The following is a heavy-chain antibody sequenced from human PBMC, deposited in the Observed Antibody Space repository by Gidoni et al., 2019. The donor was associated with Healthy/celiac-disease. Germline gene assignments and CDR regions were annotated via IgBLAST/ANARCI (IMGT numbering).Heavy chain of an antibody. D-gene: IGHD6-19*01. V-gene: IGHV4-30-4*01. CDR3: ARIPTPYSSGWYAEHWFDP. CDR2: IYYSGST. CDR1: GGSISSGDYY. J-gene: IGHJ5*02. Sequence: QVQLQESGPGLVKPSQTLSLTCTVSGGSISSGDYYWSWIRQPPGKGLEWIGYIYYSGSTYYNPSLKSRVTISVDTSKNQFSLKLSSVTAADTAVYYCARIPTPYSSGWYAEHWFDPWGQGTLVTVSS.